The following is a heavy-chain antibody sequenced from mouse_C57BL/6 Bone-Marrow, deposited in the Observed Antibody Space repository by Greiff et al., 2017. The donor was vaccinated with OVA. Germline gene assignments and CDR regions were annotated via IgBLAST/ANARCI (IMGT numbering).Heavy chain of an antibody. CDR2: IYPGNSDT. D-gene: IGHD1-1*01. CDR3: TRYSYYYGSSNYAMDY. J-gene: IGHJ4*01. Sequence: VQLQQSGTVLARPGASVKMSCKTSGYTFTSYWMHWVKQRPGQGLEWIGAIYPGNSDTSYNQKFKGKAKLTAVTSASTAYMELSSLTNEDSAVYYGTRYSYYYGSSNYAMDYWGQGTSVTVSS. CDR1: GYTFTSYW. V-gene: IGHV1-5*01.